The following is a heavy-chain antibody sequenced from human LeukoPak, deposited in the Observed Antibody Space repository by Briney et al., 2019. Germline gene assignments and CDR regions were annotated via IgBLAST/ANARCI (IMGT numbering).Heavy chain of an antibody. CDR2: IKQDGSEK. J-gene: IGHJ4*02. CDR3: ARGKSSWYSW. CDR1: GFTCSSYW. Sequence: PGGSLRLSCAASGFTCSSYWMSWVRQAPGKGLEWVANIKQDGSEKYYVDSVKGRFTISRDNAKNSLYLQMNSLRAEDTAVYYCARGKSSWYSWWGQGTLVTVSS. V-gene: IGHV3-7*01. D-gene: IGHD6-13*01.